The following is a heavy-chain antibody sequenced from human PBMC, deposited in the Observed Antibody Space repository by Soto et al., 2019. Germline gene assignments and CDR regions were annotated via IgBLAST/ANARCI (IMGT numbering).Heavy chain of an antibody. D-gene: IGHD6-19*01. CDR1: GFTFSNYA. J-gene: IGHJ4*02. CDR3: VESRSGW. CDR2: ISDNAGAT. V-gene: IGHV3-23*01. Sequence: EVQLLESGGDLVQPGGSLRLSCAASGFTFSNYAMSWVRQAPGKGLEWVSSISDNAGATSYADSVKGRFTISRDNSKNTLYLQMNSLRAEDTAVYYCVESRSGWWGQGNLVTVSS.